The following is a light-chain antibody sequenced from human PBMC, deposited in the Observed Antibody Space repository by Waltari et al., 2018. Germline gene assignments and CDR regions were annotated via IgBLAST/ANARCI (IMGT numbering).Light chain of an antibody. CDR2: NNT. CDR3: AAWDDSLNGWV. CDR1: SSNIGSKT. Sequence: QSVLTQPPSASGAPGQRVTISCSGSSSNIGSKTVNWYQQLPGTAPKLLIFNNTQRPSGVPDRFSGSKSGTSASLAISGRQSEDEADYYCAAWDDSLNGWVFGGGTKLTVL. V-gene: IGLV1-44*01. J-gene: IGLJ3*02.